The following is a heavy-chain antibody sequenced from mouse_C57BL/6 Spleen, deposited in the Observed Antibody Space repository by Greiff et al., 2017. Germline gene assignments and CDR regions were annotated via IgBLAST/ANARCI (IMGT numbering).Heavy chain of an antibody. CDR1: GYTFTSYW. Sequence: VQLQQPGAELVKPGASVKLSRKASGYTFTSYWMHWVKQRPGQGLEWIGMIHPNSGSTNYNEKFKSKATLTVDKSSSTAYMQLSSLTSEDSAVYYCARRGITTVVATDYWGQGTTLTVSS. J-gene: IGHJ2*01. D-gene: IGHD1-1*01. CDR3: ARRGITTVVATDY. V-gene: IGHV1-64*01. CDR2: IHPNSGST.